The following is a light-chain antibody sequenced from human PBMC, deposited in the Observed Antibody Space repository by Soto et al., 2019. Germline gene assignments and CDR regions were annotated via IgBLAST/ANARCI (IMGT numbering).Light chain of an antibody. Sequence: NFLLTQPHSVSESPGKTVTISCTRSSGSIATNYVQWYQQRPGSAPTTVIYEDKLRPSGVPDRFSGSIDSSSNSASLTISGLKTEDEADYYCQSYHSGNYAFVTGTKLTVL. V-gene: IGLV6-57*04. CDR2: EDK. CDR3: QSYHSGNYA. J-gene: IGLJ1*01. CDR1: SGSIATNY.